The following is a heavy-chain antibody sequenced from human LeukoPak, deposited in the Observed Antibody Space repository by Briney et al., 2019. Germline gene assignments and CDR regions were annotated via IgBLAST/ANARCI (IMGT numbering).Heavy chain of an antibody. Sequence: ASVKVSCKASGYTFTSYGICWVGQAPGHGLEWMGSISAYNGNTNYAQKLQGRVTMTTDTSMSTAYMELRSLRSDDTAVYYCARADPWATYDYWGQGTLVTVSS. J-gene: IGHJ4*02. CDR1: GYTFTSYG. CDR3: ARADPWATYDY. V-gene: IGHV1-18*01. CDR2: ISAYNGNT. D-gene: IGHD5-12*01.